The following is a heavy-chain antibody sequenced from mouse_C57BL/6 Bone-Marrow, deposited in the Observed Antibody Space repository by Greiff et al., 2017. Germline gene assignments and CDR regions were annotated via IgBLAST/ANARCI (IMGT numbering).Heavy chain of an antibody. J-gene: IGHJ2*01. CDR2: INPGSGGT. D-gene: IGHD1-1*01. Sequence: QVQLQQSGAELVRPGTSVKVSCKASGYAFTNYLIEWVKQRPGQGLEWIGVINPGSGGTNYNEKFKGKATLTADKSSSTAYMQLSSLTSEDSAVYCWARFPNYYGSSYGDYWGQGTTLTVSS. CDR1: GYAFTNYL. CDR3: ARFPNYYGSSYGDY. V-gene: IGHV1-54*01.